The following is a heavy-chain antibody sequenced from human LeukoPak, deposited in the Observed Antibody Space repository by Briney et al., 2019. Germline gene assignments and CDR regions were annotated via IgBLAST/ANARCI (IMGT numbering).Heavy chain of an antibody. D-gene: IGHD3-9*01. Sequence: GGYLRLSCAASGFTFSSYAMSWVRQAPGKGLEWVSAISGSGGSTYYADSVKGRFTISRDNAKNTLYVQMNSLRAEDTAIYYCARDLTGNVLDYWGQGTLVTVSS. CDR1: GFTFSSYA. J-gene: IGHJ4*02. V-gene: IGHV3-23*01. CDR3: ARDLTGNVLDY. CDR2: ISGSGGST.